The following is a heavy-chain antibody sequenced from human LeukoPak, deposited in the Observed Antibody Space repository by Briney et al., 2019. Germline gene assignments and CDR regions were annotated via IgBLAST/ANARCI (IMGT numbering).Heavy chain of an antibody. CDR1: GFTFSSYS. V-gene: IGHV3-21*01. CDR2: ISSSSLYI. CDR3: AKGLAVADLGASDY. Sequence: PGGSLRLSCAASGFTFSSYSMNWVRQAPGKGLEWVSSISSSSLYIYYADSVKGRFTISRDNAKNTLYLQMNSLRAEDTAVYYCAKGLAVADLGASDYWGQGTLVTVSS. J-gene: IGHJ4*02. D-gene: IGHD6-19*01.